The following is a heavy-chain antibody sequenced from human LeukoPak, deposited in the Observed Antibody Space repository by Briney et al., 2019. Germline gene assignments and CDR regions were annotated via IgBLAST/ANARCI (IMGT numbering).Heavy chain of an antibody. D-gene: IGHD1-1*01. J-gene: IGHJ5*02. Sequence: SETLSLTCTVSGGSISSYYWSWIRQPPGKGLGWIGHIYGSGSTNYNPSIKSRVTLSVDTSKNQFSLKLSSVTAADTAVYYCAREGTSGTHLNWFDPWGQGTLVTVSS. CDR1: GGSISSYY. V-gene: IGHV4-59*01. CDR2: IYGSGST. CDR3: AREGTSGTHLNWFDP.